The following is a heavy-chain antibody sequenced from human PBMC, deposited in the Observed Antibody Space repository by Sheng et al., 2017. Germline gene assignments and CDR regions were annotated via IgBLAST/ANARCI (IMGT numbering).Heavy chain of an antibody. J-gene: IGHJ5*02. Sequence: SCAASGFTFSSYWMSWVRQAPGKGLEWVANIKQDGSEKYYVDSVKGRFTISRDNAKNSLYLQMNSLRAEDTAVYYCARGWRDWNPAFGWFDPWGQGPWSPSPQ. CDR3: ARGWRDWNPAFGWFDP. CDR2: IKQDGSEK. V-gene: IGHV3-7*01. CDR1: GFTFSSYW. D-gene: IGHD1-1*01.